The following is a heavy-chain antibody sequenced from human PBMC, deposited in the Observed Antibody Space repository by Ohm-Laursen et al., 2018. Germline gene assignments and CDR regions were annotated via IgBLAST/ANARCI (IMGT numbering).Heavy chain of an antibody. CDR2: LMWNSDRK. J-gene: IGHJ6*02. CDR1: GFTFSRYS. Sequence: SLRLSCTAPGFTFSRYSMNWVRQAPGKGLEWVSGLMWNSDRKQYADSVKGRFTVSRDNARNSLYLQMDTLRPEDTALYFCAKDINPTGQTQNYFYYGMDLWDQGTTVIVSS. CDR3: AKDINPTGQTQNYFYYGMDL. D-gene: IGHD2/OR15-2a*01. V-gene: IGHV3-9*01.